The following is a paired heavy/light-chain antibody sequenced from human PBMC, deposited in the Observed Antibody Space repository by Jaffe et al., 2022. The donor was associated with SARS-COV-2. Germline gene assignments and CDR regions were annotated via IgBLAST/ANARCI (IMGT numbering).Heavy chain of an antibody. CDR3: AREGASDI. CDR1: GGSISGYY. CDR2: IHYSGST. Sequence: QVQLQESGPRLVKPSDTLSLTCTVSGGSISGYYWNWIRQSPGRGLEWIGYIHYSGSTNYNPSFKTRVTISIERSRNQYSLKLSSVTAADTAVYYCAREGASDIWGQGTMVTVST. V-gene: IGHV4-59*01. J-gene: IGHJ3*02.
Light chain of an antibody. CDR3: QQYGSSPLT. Sequence: EIVLTQSPGTLSLSPGERATLSCRASQTVSSSSLAWYQQKPGQAPRLLIYGASSRATGIPDRFSGSGSGTDFTLTISRLEPEDFAVYYCQQYGSSPLTFGGGTKVEIQ. V-gene: IGKV3-20*01. CDR2: GAS. J-gene: IGKJ4*01. CDR1: QTVSSSS.